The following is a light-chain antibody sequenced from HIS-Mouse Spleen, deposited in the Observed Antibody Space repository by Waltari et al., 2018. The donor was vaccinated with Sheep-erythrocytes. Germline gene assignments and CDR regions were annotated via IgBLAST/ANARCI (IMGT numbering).Light chain of an antibody. V-gene: IGLV3-27*01. J-gene: IGLJ3*02. CDR1: VLAKKY. Sequence: SYDLTQPSSVSVSPGQTARITCPGDVLAKKYARWFQQKPGQAPVLVIYKDSERPSGIPERFSGSSSGTTVTLTISGAQVEDEADYYCYSAADNNLVFGGGTKLTVL. CDR3: YSAADNNLV. CDR2: KDS.